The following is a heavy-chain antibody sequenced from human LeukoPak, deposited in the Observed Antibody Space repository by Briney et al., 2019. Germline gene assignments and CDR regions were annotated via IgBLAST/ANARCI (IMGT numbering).Heavy chain of an antibody. CDR2: ISGSGGST. CDR3: ARSKWLDDFDY. Sequence: PGGSLRLSCAASGFTFSSYAMSWVRQAPGKGLEWVSAISGSGGSTYYADSVKGRFTISRDNAKNSLYLQMNSLRAEDTAVYYCARSKWLDDFDYWGQGTLVTVSS. J-gene: IGHJ4*02. D-gene: IGHD6-19*01. V-gene: IGHV3-23*01. CDR1: GFTFSSYA.